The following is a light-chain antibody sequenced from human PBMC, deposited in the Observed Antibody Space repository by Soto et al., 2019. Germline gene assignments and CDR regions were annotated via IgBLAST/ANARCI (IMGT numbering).Light chain of an antibody. CDR2: EGS. V-gene: IGLV2-23*01. CDR1: SSDVGSYNL. CDR3: CSYAGSSTWV. Sequence: QSVLNQPASVSGSPGQSITISCTGTSSDVGSYNLVSWYQQHPGKAPKLMIYEGSKRPSGVSNRFSGSKSGNTASLTISGLQAEDEADYYCCSYAGSSTWVFGGGTKVTVL. J-gene: IGLJ3*02.